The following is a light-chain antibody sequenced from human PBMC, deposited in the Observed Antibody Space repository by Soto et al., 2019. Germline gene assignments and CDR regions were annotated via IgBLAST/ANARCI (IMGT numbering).Light chain of an antibody. J-gene: IGKJ1*01. CDR2: GAT. CDR3: EQYQSYPWT. Sequence: DVQMTQSPSTLSAFVGDSVTLTCRASQAINIWLAWYQQKPGKAPKLLIYGATTLESGVPSRFSGRGSGTEFTLTIYSLQPDDSATYYCEQYQSYPWTFGQGTKVEIK. V-gene: IGKV1-5*01. CDR1: QAINIW.